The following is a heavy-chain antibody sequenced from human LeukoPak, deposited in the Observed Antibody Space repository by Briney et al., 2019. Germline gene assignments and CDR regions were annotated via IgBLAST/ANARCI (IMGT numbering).Heavy chain of an antibody. D-gene: IGHD5-24*01. CDR1: GFPFSTCG. CDR3: AKDGGDGYNHDAFDI. J-gene: IGHJ3*02. Sequence: GGSLRLSCAASGFPFSTCGMHWVRQAPGKGLEWVAFIRYDGSNKYYADSVKGRFTISRDNSKNTLYLQMNSLRAEDTAVYYCAKDGGDGYNHDAFDIWGQGTMVTVSS. V-gene: IGHV3-30*02. CDR2: IRYDGSNK.